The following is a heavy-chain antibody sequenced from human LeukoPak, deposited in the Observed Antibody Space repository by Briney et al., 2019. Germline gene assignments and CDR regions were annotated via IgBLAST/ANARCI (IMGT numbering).Heavy chain of an antibody. Sequence: SETLSLTCTVSGGSISSYYWSWIRQPPGKGLEWIGYIYYSGSTNYNPSLKSRVTISVDTSKNQFSLKLSSVTAADTAVYYCARAPRTFWSGYFGMDAWGQGTTVTVSS. J-gene: IGHJ6*02. V-gene: IGHV4-59*01. CDR3: ARAPRTFWSGYFGMDA. CDR1: GGSISSYY. D-gene: IGHD3-3*01. CDR2: IYYSGST.